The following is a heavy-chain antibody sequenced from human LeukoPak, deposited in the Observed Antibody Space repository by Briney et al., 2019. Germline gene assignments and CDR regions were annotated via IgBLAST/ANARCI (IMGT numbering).Heavy chain of an antibody. Sequence: QSGGSLRLSCAASGFTLSSYSMNWVRQAPGKGLEWVAVISYDGSNKYYADSVKGRFTISRDNSKNTLYLQMNSLRAEDTAVYYCANCGYCSGGEFDYWGQGALVTVSS. D-gene: IGHD2-15*01. J-gene: IGHJ4*02. CDR2: ISYDGSNK. CDR1: GFTLSSYS. V-gene: IGHV3-30*18. CDR3: ANCGYCSGGEFDY.